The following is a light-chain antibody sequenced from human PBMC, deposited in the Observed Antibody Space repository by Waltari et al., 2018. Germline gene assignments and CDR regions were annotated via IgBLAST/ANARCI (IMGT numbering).Light chain of an antibody. CDR1: QSISSS. Sequence: DIQMTQSPSSLSASVGDRVTITCRASQSISSSLNWYQQKPGKAPNLLIYAASSLQSGVPSRFSGSGSGTDFTLTISSLQPEDFATYYWQQTYTAPLTFGGGTKVEI. CDR2: AAS. J-gene: IGKJ4*01. CDR3: QQTYTAPLT. V-gene: IGKV1-39*01.